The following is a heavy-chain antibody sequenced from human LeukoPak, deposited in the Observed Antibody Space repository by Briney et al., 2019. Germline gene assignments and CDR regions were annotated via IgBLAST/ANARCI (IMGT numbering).Heavy chain of an antibody. CDR3: ARGRSNYYGMDV. Sequence: SETLSLTCSVSDGSINSYYWNWIRRPPGKGLEWIGYTYYNGNTNYSPSLKSRVTVSVDTSKNLFSLKVSSVTAADTAVYYCARGRSNYYGMDVWGQGTTVTVSS. J-gene: IGHJ6*02. CDR1: DGSINSYY. D-gene: IGHD1-26*01. V-gene: IGHV4-59*01. CDR2: TYYNGNT.